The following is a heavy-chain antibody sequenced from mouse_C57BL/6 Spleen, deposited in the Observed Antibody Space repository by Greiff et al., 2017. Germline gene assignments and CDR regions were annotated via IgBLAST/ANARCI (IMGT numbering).Heavy chain of an antibody. J-gene: IGHJ2*01. CDR3: TAVVATVDY. Sequence: QVQLQQSGAELVRPGASVTLSCKASGYTFTDYEMHWVKQTPVHGLEWIGAIDPETGGTAYNQKFKGKAILTADKSSSTAYMELRSLISEDSAVYYCTAVVATVDYWGQGTTLTVSS. V-gene: IGHV1-15*01. CDR1: GYTFTDYE. D-gene: IGHD1-1*01. CDR2: IDPETGGT.